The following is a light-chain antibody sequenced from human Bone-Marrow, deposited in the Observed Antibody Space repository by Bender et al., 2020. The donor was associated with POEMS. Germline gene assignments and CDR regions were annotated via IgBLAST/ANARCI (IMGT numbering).Light chain of an antibody. Sequence: SYELTQPPSVSVSPGQTARITCSGDALPKQYSYWYQLKSGQAPVLIIYKDTERPSGIPERFSGSSSGTTVTLTISGVQAEDEADYYCQSADSSGAYLVIFCGGTRLTVL. J-gene: IGLJ2*01. CDR3: QSADSSGAYLVI. V-gene: IGLV3-25*03. CDR1: ALPKQY. CDR2: KDT.